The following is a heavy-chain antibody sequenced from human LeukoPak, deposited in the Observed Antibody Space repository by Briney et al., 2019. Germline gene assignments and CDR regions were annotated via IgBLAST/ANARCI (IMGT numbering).Heavy chain of an antibody. CDR3: ARGTRIFGVVTPGAEYFQH. CDR1: GYTFTGYY. Sequence: ASVKVSCKASGYTFTGYYIHWVRQAPGQGLEWMGWIIPNSGGTNSAQKFQGRVTMTRDTSISTAYMELSRLRSDDTAVYYCARGTRIFGVVTPGAEYFQHWGQGTLVTVSS. V-gene: IGHV1-2*02. D-gene: IGHD3-3*02. J-gene: IGHJ1*01. CDR2: IIPNSGGT.